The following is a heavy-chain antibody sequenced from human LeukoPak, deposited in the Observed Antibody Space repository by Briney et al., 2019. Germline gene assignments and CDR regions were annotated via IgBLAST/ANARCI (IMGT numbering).Heavy chain of an antibody. CDR3: GRSYYNPSLRRCVTLSVDLSKQQFSLTLSSVTDADAGVYYCARHGIYYDSSGGAFDI. D-gene: IGHD1-26*01. V-gene: IGHV4-39*01. CDR1: GGSITSTMYY. J-gene: IGHJ3*02. Sequence: SETLSLTCTLSGGSITSTMYYWGWIRQPPRKGLEWIAVMDDIVPTYYNPPLKSRFTMSVETSKNQCSRKLSSVTAGDGPLYYCGRSYYNPSLRRCVTLSVDLSKQQFSLTLSSVTDADAGVYYCARHGIYYDSSGGAFDIWGQGTMVSVSS. CDR2: MDDIVPT.